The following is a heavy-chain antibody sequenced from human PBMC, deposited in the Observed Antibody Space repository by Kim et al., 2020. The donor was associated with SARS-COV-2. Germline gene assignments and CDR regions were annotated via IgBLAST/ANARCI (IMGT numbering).Heavy chain of an antibody. V-gene: IGHV6-1*01. D-gene: IGHD3-10*01. CDR3: ARDYYYGSGSHDAFDI. Sequence: SQTLSLTCAISGDSISSNSATWNWIRQSPSRGLEWLGRTYYRSKWYSYYAVSVKSRITINPDTSKNKFSLQMNSVTPEDTAVYYCARDYYYGSGSHDAFDIWSQGTVVTVSS. CDR2: TYYRSKWYS. J-gene: IGHJ3*02. CDR1: GDSISSNSAT.